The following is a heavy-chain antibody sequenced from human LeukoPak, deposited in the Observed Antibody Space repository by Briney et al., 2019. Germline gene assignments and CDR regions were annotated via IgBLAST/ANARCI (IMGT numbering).Heavy chain of an antibody. Sequence: QPGGSLRLSCVASGFSFSIYTMTSFRQAPGKGLEWVSSISGSGEDTHFADSVKGRFTVSRDNSRNTLFLQMDSLRVEDTAVYHCAKAKGGLWGQGTLVTVSS. CDR1: GFSFSIYT. J-gene: IGHJ4*02. CDR2: ISGSGEDT. V-gene: IGHV3-23*01. CDR3: AKAKGGL. D-gene: IGHD2-15*01.